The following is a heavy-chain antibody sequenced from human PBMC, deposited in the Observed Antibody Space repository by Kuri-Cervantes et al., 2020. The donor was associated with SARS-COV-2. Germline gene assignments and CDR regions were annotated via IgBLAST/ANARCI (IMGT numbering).Heavy chain of an antibody. V-gene: IGHV3-23*01. CDR3: AKFGVVTPDWYFDL. J-gene: IGHJ2*01. D-gene: IGHD3-3*01. CDR1: GFVFQNYA. Sequence: GGSLRLSCAASGFVFQNYALSWVRQAPGKGPEWVSVISGSGNTAYYADLVKGRFIISRDNSKNTLYLQMNSLRAEDTAVYHCAKFGVVTPDWYFDLWGPGTLVTVSS. CDR2: ISGSGNTA.